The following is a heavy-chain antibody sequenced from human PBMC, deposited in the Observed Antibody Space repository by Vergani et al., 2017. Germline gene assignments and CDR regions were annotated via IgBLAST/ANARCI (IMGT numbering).Heavy chain of an antibody. D-gene: IGHD3-16*01. J-gene: IGHJ5*02. CDR2: INAGNGNT. CDR3: ARDRVLGILNWFDP. CDR1: GYTFTSYA. V-gene: IGHV1-3*01. Sequence: QVQLVQSGAEVKKPGASVKVSCKASGYTFTSYAMHWVRQAPGQRLGWMGWINAGNGNTKYSQKFQGRVTITRDTSASTAYMELSSLRSEDTAVYYCARDRVLGILNWFDPWGQGTLVTVSS.